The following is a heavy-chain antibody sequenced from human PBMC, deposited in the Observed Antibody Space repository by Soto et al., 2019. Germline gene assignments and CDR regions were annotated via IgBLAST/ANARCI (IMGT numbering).Heavy chain of an antibody. CDR2: INAGNGNT. V-gene: IGHV1-3*05. J-gene: IGHJ4*02. CDR3: ARSIVVVTALDY. D-gene: IGHD2-21*02. CDR1: GYTFTSYA. Sequence: QVQLVQSGAEEKKPGASVKVSCQASGYTFTSYAMHWVRQAPGQRLEWMGWINAGNGNTKYSHKFQCRFTITRDTSASTAYMAMSSLRSEDTAVYYCARSIVVVTALDYWGQGTLVTVSS.